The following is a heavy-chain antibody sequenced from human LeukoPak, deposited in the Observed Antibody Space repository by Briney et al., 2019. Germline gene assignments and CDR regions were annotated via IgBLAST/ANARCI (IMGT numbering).Heavy chain of an antibody. D-gene: IGHD3-22*01. V-gene: IGHV4-59*01. Sequence: SETLSLTCTVSGGSISSYYWSWIRQPPGKGLEWIGYIYYSGRTNYNPSLKSRVTISVDTSKNQFSLKLSSVTAADTAVYYCARNKNADNDMAPTWFAPGAKGPLVTVSS. CDR2: IYYSGRT. CDR3: ARNKNADNDMAPTWFAP. CDR1: GGSISSYY. J-gene: IGHJ5*02.